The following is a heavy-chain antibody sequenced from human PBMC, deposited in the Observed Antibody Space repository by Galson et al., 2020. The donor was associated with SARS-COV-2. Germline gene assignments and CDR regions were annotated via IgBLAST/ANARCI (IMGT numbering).Heavy chain of an antibody. CDR1: GGSISSSSYY. V-gene: IGHV4-39*07. CDR3: ARDLTPHTPYDYIWGSYRGSFDY. J-gene: IGHJ4*02. CDR2: IYYSGST. Sequence: SETLSLTCTVSGGSISSSSYYWGWTRQPPGKGLEWIGSIYYSGSTYYNPSLKSRVTISVDTSKNQFSLKLISVTAADTAVYYCARDLTPHTPYDYIWGSYRGSFDYWGQGTLVTVSS. D-gene: IGHD3-16*02.